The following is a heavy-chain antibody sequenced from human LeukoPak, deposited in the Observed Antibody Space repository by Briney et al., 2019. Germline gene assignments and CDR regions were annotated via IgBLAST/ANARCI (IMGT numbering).Heavy chain of an antibody. CDR3: ARDYIAYDPLDY. V-gene: IGHV3-21*01. D-gene: IGHD3-3*01. Sequence: PGGSLRLSCVVSGITLSNYGMSWVRQAPGKGLEWVSSISSRSSSIYYADSVKGRFTISRDNAKNSLYLQMNSLRAEDTAVYWCARDYIAYDPLDYWGQGTLVTVSS. CDR1: GITLSNYG. J-gene: IGHJ4*02. CDR2: ISSRSSSI.